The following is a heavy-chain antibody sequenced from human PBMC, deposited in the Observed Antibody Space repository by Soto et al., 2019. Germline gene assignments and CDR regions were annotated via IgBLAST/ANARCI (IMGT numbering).Heavy chain of an antibody. J-gene: IGHJ4*02. CDR3: AIGLATRYSGSAGFDY. V-gene: IGHV4-30-2*01. CDR2: IYHSGST. Sequence: QLQLQESGSGLVKPSQTLSLTCAVSGGSISSGGYSWSWIRQPPGKGLEWIGYIYHSGSTYYNPSLKSRVTISVDRSKNQFSLKLSSVTAADTAVYYCAIGLATRYSGSAGFDYWGQGTLVTVSS. D-gene: IGHD1-26*01. CDR1: GGSISSGGYS.